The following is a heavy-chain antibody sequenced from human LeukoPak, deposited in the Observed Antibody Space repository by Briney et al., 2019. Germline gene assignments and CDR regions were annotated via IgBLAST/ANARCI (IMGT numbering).Heavy chain of an antibody. CDR3: ARQKRSSSSFDY. V-gene: IGHV4-39*01. Sequence: SETLSLTCTVSGGSIGSSSYYWGWIRQPPGKGLEWIGSIYYSGSTYYNPSLKSRVTISVDTSKNQFSLKLSSVTAADTAVYYCARQKRSSSSFDYWGQGTLVTVSS. D-gene: IGHD6-13*01. CDR1: GGSIGSSSYY. J-gene: IGHJ4*02. CDR2: IYYSGST.